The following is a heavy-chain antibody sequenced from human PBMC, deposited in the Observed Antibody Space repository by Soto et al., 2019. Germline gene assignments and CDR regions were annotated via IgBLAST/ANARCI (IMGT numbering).Heavy chain of an antibody. J-gene: IGHJ4*02. D-gene: IGHD3-22*01. CDR3: ARTRFHVPYYDSSGYPYFDY. V-gene: IGHV4-4*07. CDR1: GGSISSYY. CDR2: IYTSGST. Sequence: PSETLCLTCTVSGGSISSYYGSWIRPPAGKGLEWIGRIYTSGSTNYNPSLKSRVTMSVDTSKNQFSLKLSSVTAADTAVYYCARTRFHVPYYDSSGYPYFDYWGQGTLVTVSS.